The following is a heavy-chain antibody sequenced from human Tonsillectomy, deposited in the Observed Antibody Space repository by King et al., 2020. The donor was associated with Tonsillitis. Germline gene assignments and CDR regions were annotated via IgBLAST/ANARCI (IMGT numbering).Heavy chain of an antibody. CDR3: AKDWLPEIVVVPAANTPFDY. Sequence: VQLVESGGGVVQPGRSLRLSCAASGFTFSSYGMHWVRQAPGKGLEWVAVISYDGNNKYYADSVKGRFTISRDNSKNTLYLQMNSLRAEDTAVYYCAKDWLPEIVVVPAANTPFDYWGQGTLVTVSS. CDR2: ISYDGNNK. CDR1: GFTFSSYG. D-gene: IGHD2-2*01. J-gene: IGHJ4*02. V-gene: IGHV3-30*18.